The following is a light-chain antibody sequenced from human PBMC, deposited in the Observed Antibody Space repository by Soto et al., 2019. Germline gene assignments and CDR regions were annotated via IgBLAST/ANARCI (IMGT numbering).Light chain of an antibody. V-gene: IGKV3-15*01. J-gene: IGKJ3*01. Sequence: EILMTQSPATLSVSPGERATLSCRASQSVSTNLAWYQQRPGQTPRLLIYGASTRATGVPARFSGSGSGTDFTLTISSLQPEDFAIYYCQQANSYPFTFGPGTKVD. CDR2: GAS. CDR3: QQANSYPFT. CDR1: QSVSTN.